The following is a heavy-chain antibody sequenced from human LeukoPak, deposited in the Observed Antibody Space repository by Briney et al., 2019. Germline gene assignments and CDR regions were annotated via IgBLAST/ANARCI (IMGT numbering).Heavy chain of an antibody. J-gene: IGHJ6*02. CDR3: ARGGLGLPTAPYFYGMDV. Sequence: PGGSLRLSCAASAFSFSSYGIHCVRQAPGKGLEWVALISYDGNNKYYANSVKGRFTISRDNSRNTLYLQMNSLSEDDTAIYYCARGGLGLPTAPYFYGMDVWGQGTTVTVSS. D-gene: IGHD6-13*01. CDR1: AFSFSSYG. V-gene: IGHV3-30-3*01. CDR2: ISYDGNNK.